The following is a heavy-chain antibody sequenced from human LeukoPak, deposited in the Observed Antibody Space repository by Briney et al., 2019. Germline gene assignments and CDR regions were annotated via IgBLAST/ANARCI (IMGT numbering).Heavy chain of an antibody. D-gene: IGHD3-22*01. Sequence: GSSVKVSCKASGYTFTSYGISWVRQAPGQGLEWMGWISAYNGNTNYAQKLQGRVTMTTDTSTSTAYMELRSLRSDDTAVYHCARGNYDSSGYYFHFDYWGQGTLVTGSS. CDR2: ISAYNGNT. J-gene: IGHJ4*02. V-gene: IGHV1-18*01. CDR1: GYTFTSYG. CDR3: ARGNYDSSGYYFHFDY.